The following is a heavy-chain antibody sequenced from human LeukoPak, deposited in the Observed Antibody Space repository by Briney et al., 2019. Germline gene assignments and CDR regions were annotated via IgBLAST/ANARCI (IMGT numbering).Heavy chain of an antibody. V-gene: IGHV3-23*01. CDR1: GFTFSSYA. CDR3: AKTDSSSWYVSNWFDP. J-gene: IGHJ5*02. CDR2: ISGSGGST. D-gene: IGHD6-13*01. Sequence: GGSLRLSCAASGFTFSSYAMSWVRQAPGKGLEWFSAISGSGGSTYYADSVKGRFTISRDNSKNTLYLQMNSLRAEDTAVYYCAKTDSSSWYVSNWFDPWGQGTLVTVSS.